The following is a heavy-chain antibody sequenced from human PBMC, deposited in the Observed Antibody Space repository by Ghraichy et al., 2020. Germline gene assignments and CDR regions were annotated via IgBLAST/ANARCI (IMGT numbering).Heavy chain of an antibody. CDR2: IYTSGST. J-gene: IGHJ6*02. CDR3: ARLQGGYDDYYYYGMDV. V-gene: IGHV4-4*09. D-gene: IGHD5-12*01. Sequence: SQTLSLTCTVSGGSISSYYWSWIRQPPGKGLEWIGYIYTSGSTNYNPSLKSRVTISVDTSKNQFSLKLSSVTAADTAVYYCARLQGGYDDYYYYGMDVWGQGTTVTVSS. CDR1: GGSISSYY.